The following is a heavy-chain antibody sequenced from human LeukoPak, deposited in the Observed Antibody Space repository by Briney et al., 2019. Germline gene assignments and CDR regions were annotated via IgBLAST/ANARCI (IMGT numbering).Heavy chain of an antibody. CDR3: AIDTSAERGQQLAN. J-gene: IGHJ4*02. CDR1: GFILSSYW. D-gene: IGHD6-13*01. CDR2: VNQVGNEK. Sequence: PGGSLRLSCAASGFILSSYWMTWVGQAPGKGLEWVANVNQVGNEKYYVDSVKGRFTISRDNARNSLYLQMNSLRAEDTAVYYCAIDTSAERGQQLANWGQGTLVTVSS. V-gene: IGHV3-7*01.